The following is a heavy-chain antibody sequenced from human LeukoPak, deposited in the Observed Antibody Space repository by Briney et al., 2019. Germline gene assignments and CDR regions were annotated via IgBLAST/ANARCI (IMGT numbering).Heavy chain of an antibody. CDR2: NPNSGGT. Sequence: NPNSGGTNYAQKFQGRVTMTRDTSISTAYMELSRLRSDDTAVYYCARDSYGSGSYPTYYFDYWGQGTLVTVSS. CDR3: ARDSYGSGSYPTYYFDY. D-gene: IGHD3-10*01. V-gene: IGHV1-2*02. J-gene: IGHJ4*02.